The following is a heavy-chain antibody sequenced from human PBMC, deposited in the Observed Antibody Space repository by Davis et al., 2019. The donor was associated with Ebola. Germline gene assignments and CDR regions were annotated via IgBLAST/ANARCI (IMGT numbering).Heavy chain of an antibody. V-gene: IGHV3-64*04. D-gene: IGHD1-14*01. J-gene: IGHJ6*02. Sequence: GESLKISCSASGFTFSSYAMHWVRQAPGKGLEYVSAISSNGGSTYYADSVKGRFTISRDNSKNTLFLQMNSLRAEDTAVYYCAKGTNRAGFMDVWGQGTTVTVSS. CDR1: GFTFSSYA. CDR2: ISSNGGST. CDR3: AKGTNRAGFMDV.